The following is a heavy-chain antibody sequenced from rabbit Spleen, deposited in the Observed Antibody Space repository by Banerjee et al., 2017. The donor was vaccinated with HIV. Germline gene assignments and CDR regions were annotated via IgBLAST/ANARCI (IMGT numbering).Heavy chain of an antibody. CDR2: IEGGGSAFT. CDR3: ARDSGSSFSSYGMDL. Sequence: QSLEESGEDLVKPGASLTLTCTASGVSFSSDQYMCWVRQAPGKGLEWIACIEGGGSAFTYFASWAKGRFTISKTSSTTVTLQMTSLTAADTATYFCARDSGSSFSSYGMDLWGQGTLVTVS. CDR1: GVSFSSDQY. D-gene: IGHD8-1*01. V-gene: IGHV1S40*01. J-gene: IGHJ6*01.